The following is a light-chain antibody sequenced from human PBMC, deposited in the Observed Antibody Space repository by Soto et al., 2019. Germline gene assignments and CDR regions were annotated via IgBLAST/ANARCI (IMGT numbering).Light chain of an antibody. J-gene: IGLJ3*02. CDR2: EVS. CDR1: SSDVGRYNY. V-gene: IGLV2-14*01. Sequence: QSALTQPASVSRSPGQSITISCTGTSSDVGRYNYVSWYQQHPGKAPELMIYEVSDRPSGVSNRFSGSKSGNTASLTISGLQAEDEAHYYCSSYTGSSTVVFGGGTKLTVL. CDR3: SSYTGSSTVV.